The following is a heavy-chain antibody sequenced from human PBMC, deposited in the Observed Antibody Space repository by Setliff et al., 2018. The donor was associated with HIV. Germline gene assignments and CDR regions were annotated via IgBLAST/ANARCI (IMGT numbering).Heavy chain of an antibody. Sequence: ASVKVSCKASGYTFTSYGISWVRQAPGQGLEWMGWISAYKGNINYAQKLQGRGNMTKDTSTSTAYMEMSSLSSEDKGIYFCANGGSGGQFDHWGQGTLVTVSS. J-gene: IGHJ4*02. CDR3: ANGGSGGQFDH. D-gene: IGHD3-16*01. CDR1: GYTFTSYG. V-gene: IGHV1-18*01. CDR2: ISAYKGNI.